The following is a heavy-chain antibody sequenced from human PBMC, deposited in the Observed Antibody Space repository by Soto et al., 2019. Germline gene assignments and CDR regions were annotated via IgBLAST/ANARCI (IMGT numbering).Heavy chain of an antibody. J-gene: IGHJ4*02. D-gene: IGHD3-10*01. CDR2: IYYSGST. CDR1: GGSISSSSYY. CDR3: ARPTYGSGSYSYDY. Sequence: SETLSLTCTVSGGSISSSSYYWGWIRQPPGKGLGWIGSIYYSGSTYYNPSLKSRVTISVDTSKNQFSLKLSSVTAADTAVYYCARPTYGSGSYSYDYWGQGTLVTVSS. V-gene: IGHV4-39*01.